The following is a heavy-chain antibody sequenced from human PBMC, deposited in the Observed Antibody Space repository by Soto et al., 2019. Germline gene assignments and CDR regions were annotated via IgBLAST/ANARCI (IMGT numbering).Heavy chain of an antibody. CDR3: TSQGGGDDIYFDY. Sequence: EVQLVESGGGLVQPGGSLRLSCAASGFSFSDAWMIWVRQAPGKGLQWVGRIKSKSDGETTDYAAPVKGRFAISRDDYKKTVYLRVNSLKTEDTATYFCTSQGGGDDIYFDYWGQGTLVAVSS. CDR2: IKSKSDGETT. J-gene: IGHJ4*02. D-gene: IGHD3-16*01. CDR1: GFSFSDAW. V-gene: IGHV3-15*01.